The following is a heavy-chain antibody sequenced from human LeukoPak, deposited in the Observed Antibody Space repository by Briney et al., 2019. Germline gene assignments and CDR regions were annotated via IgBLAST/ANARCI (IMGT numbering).Heavy chain of an antibody. CDR2: IYTSGST. J-gene: IGHJ4*02. Sequence: KASEILSLTCTVSGGSISSGSYYWSWIRQPAGKGLEWIGRIYTSGSTNYNPSLKSRVTISVDTSKNQFSLKLSSVTAADTAVYYCARAGGYYDSSGYYGTFDYWGQGTLVTVSS. CDR3: ARAGGYYDSSGYYGTFDY. V-gene: IGHV4-61*02. CDR1: GGSISSGSYY. D-gene: IGHD3-22*01.